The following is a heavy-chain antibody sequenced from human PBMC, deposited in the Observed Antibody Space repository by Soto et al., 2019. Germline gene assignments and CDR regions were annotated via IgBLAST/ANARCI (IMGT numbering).Heavy chain of an antibody. CDR3: ARGSITIFGVVIGYYYYGMDV. J-gene: IGHJ6*02. CDR1: GGSFRGYY. D-gene: IGHD3-3*01. CDR2: INHSGST. V-gene: IGHV4-34*01. Sequence: SETLSLTRAVYGGSFRGYYWSWIRQPPGKGLGWIGEINHSGSTNYNPSLKSRVTISVDTSKNQFSLKLSSVTAADTAVYYCARGSITIFGVVIGYYYYGMDVWGQGTTVTVSS.